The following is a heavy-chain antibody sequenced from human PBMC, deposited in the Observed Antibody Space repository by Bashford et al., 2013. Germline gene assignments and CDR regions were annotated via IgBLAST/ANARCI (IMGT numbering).Heavy chain of an antibody. V-gene: IGHV1-69*06. D-gene: IGHD2-2*02. CDR1: GGTFSSYA. Sequence: SVKVSCKASGGTFSSYAISWVRQAPGQGLEWMGGIIPIFGTANYAQKFQGRVTITADKSTSTAYMELSSLRSEDTAVYYCARVEKDVVVPAAIPXYYYYYMDVWGKRDHGHRLL. J-gene: IGHJ6*03. CDR2: IIPIFGTA. CDR3: ARVEKDVVVPAAIPXYYYYYMDV.